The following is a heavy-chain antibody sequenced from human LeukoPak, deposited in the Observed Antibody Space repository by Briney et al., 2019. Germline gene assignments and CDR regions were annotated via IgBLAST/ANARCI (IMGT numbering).Heavy chain of an antibody. D-gene: IGHD5-12*01. CDR3: TTDNRGYDSVNMFDH. Sequence: GGSLRLSCAASGFTFSNAWMNWVRQTPGKGLEWVGRIKSKTDGGTTDFAAPVKGRFTISRDDSKSTLYLQMNSLKTEDTAVYYCTTDNRGYDSVNMFDHWGQGTLVTVSS. CDR2: IKSKTDGGTT. V-gene: IGHV3-15*01. CDR1: GFTFSNAW. J-gene: IGHJ4*02.